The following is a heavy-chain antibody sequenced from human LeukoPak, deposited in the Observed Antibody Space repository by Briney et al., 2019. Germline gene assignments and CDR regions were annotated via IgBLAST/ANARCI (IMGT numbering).Heavy chain of an antibody. CDR3: ARDSTIGSVGYFDY. J-gene: IGHJ4*02. Sequence: SVKVSCKASGGTLSSYAISWVRQAPGQGLEWMGGIIPIFGTANYAQKFQGRVTITADESTSTAYMELSSQRSEDTAVYYCARDSTIGSVGYFDYWGQGTLVTVSS. CDR2: IIPIFGTA. CDR1: GGTLSSYA. D-gene: IGHD2/OR15-2a*01. V-gene: IGHV1-69*01.